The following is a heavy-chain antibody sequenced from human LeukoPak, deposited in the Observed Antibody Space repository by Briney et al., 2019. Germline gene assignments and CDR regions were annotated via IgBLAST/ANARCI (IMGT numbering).Heavy chain of an antibody. D-gene: IGHD4-17*01. CDR2: IKQDGSEK. V-gene: IGHV3-7*01. J-gene: IGHJ6*03. CDR1: GFTFSSYW. Sequence: PGGSLRLSCAASGFTFSSYWMSWVRQAPGKGLEWVANIKQDGSEKYYVDSVKGRFTISRDNAKNSLYLQMNSLRAEDTAVYYCARVSSAVTTLRYYYMDVWGKGTTVTISS. CDR3: ARVSSAVTTLRYYYMDV.